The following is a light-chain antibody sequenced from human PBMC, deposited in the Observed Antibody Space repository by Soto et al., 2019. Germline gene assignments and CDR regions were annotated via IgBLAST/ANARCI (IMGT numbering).Light chain of an antibody. CDR2: DVS. Sequence: QSALTQPPSASGSPGQSVTISCTGTSSDVGGYNYVSWYQQHPGKAPKLMIYDVSKRPSGVPDRFSGSKSGNTASLTVSGLQAEDEADYYCISYAGSNIPSVFGTGTKLTVL. CDR1: SSDVGGYNY. CDR3: ISYAGSNIPSV. V-gene: IGLV2-8*01. J-gene: IGLJ1*01.